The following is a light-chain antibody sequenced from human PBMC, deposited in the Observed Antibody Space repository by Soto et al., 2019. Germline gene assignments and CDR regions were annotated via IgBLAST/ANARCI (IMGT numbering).Light chain of an antibody. V-gene: IGKV3-15*01. J-gene: IGKJ2*01. Sequence: EIVMTQSPATLSVSPGERATLSCRASQSVSNNLAWYQQKPGQTPRLLIYGASTRATGIPVRISGSGSGTEFTLTISSLQSEDFAVYYCQQYNNWPPVTFGQGTKVDIK. CDR2: GAS. CDR3: QQYNNWPPVT. CDR1: QSVSNN.